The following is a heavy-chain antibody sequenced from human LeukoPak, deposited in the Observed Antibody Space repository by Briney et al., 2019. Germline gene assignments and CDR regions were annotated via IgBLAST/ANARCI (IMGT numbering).Heavy chain of an antibody. CDR3: ASLLVGATGVGFDY. J-gene: IGHJ4*02. D-gene: IGHD1-26*01. CDR1: GYTFTSYD. V-gene: IGHV1-18*01. CDR2: ISAYNGNT. Sequence: ASVKVSCKASGYTFTSYDINWVRQAPGQGLEWMGWISAYNGNTNYAQKLQGRVTMTTDTSTSTAYMELRSLRSDDTAVYYCASLLVGATGVGFDYWAQGPLVTVSS.